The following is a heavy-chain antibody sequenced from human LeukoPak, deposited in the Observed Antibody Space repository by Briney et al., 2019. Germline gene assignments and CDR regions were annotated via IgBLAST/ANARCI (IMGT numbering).Heavy chain of an antibody. Sequence: SETLSLTCAVYGGSFSGYYWSWIRQPPGKGLEWIGEINHSGSTNYNPSLKSRVTISVDTPKNQFSLKLSSVTAADTAVYYCAREGARWEPSFSAFDIWGQGTMVTVSS. CDR3: AREGARWEPSFSAFDI. V-gene: IGHV4-34*01. CDR2: INHSGST. D-gene: IGHD1-26*01. CDR1: GGSFSGYY. J-gene: IGHJ3*02.